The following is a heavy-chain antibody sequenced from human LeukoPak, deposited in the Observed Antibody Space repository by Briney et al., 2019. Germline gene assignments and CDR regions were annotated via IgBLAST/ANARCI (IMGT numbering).Heavy chain of an antibody. J-gene: IGHJ5*02. CDR1: GYTFTGYY. V-gene: IGHV1-2*02. CDR3: ARDGQHYYDSSGYYSWFDP. CDR2: INPNRGGT. Sequence: ASVKVSCKASGYTFTGYYMHWVRQAPGQGLEWMGWINPNRGGTNYAQKFQGRVTMTRDTSISTAYMELSRLRSDDTAVYYCARDGQHYYDSSGYYSWFDPWGQGTLVTVSS. D-gene: IGHD3-22*01.